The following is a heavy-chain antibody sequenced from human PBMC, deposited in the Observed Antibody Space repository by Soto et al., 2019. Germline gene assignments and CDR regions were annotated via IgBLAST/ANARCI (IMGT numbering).Heavy chain of an antibody. CDR1: GGSVSSGSYY. Sequence: SETLSLTCTVSGGSVSSGSYYWSWIRQPPGKGLEWIRYIYYSGSTNYNPSLKSRVTISVDTSKNQFSLKLSSVTAADTAVYYCARESIAAAGTSDYWGQGTLVTVSS. D-gene: IGHD6-13*01. V-gene: IGHV4-61*01. J-gene: IGHJ4*02. CDR3: ARESIAAAGTSDY. CDR2: IYYSGST.